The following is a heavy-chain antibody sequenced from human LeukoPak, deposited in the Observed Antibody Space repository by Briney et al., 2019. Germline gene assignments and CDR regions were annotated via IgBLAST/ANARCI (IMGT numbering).Heavy chain of an antibody. CDR1: GGPFRGYY. J-gene: IGHJ3*02. CDR3: ARGGYCDFWSGYYRPRFLSFDI. CDR2: INHSGST. D-gene: IGHD3/OR15-3a*01. Sequence: SETLSLICAVYGGPFRGYYWSWIRQPPGKGLEWIGEINHSGSTNYNPSLKGRVTISVDTSKNQFSLKLSSVTAADTAVYYCARGGYCDFWSGYYRPRFLSFDIWGQGTMVTVSS. V-gene: IGHV4-34*01.